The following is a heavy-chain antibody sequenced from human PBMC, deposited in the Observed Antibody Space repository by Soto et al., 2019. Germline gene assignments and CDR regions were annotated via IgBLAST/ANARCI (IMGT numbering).Heavy chain of an antibody. D-gene: IGHD2-21*02. V-gene: IGHV4-4*02. CDR2: VYHTRDT. CDR3: AREIVTAGGNNYFDP. J-gene: IGHJ5*02. CDR1: GGTVASSHW. Sequence: QVQLQESGPRLVKPSESLSLTCGVSGGTVASSHWWSWVRQSPGRGLEWIGNVYHTRDTNFNPSLQSQVTFSVDKSNNQFSLRLTSVTAADTAVYFCAREIVTAGGNNYFDPWGPGTLVTVSS.